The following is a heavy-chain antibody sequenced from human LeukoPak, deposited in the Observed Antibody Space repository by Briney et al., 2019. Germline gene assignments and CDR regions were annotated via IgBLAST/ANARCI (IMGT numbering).Heavy chain of an antibody. Sequence: SVKVSCKASGGTFSSYAISWVRQAPGQWLEWMGGIIPIFGTANYAQKFQGRVTITADESTSTAYMELSSLRSEDTAVYYCARALAYCGGDCYGPLDYWGQGTLVTVSS. J-gene: IGHJ4*02. CDR1: GGTFSSYA. CDR3: ARALAYCGGDCYGPLDY. V-gene: IGHV1-69*01. D-gene: IGHD2-21*02. CDR2: IIPIFGTA.